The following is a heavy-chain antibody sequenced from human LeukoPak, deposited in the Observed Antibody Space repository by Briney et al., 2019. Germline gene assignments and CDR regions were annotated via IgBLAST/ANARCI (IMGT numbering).Heavy chain of an antibody. V-gene: IGHV3-43*02. CDR1: GFTFDDYA. J-gene: IGHJ4*02. D-gene: IGHD3-22*01. CDR2: ISGDGGST. CDR3: AKDIRYYYDSSGSIASPAFDY. Sequence: GGSLRLSCAASGFTFDDYAMHWVRHAPGKGLEWVSLISGDGGSTYYADSVKGRFTISRDNSKNSLYLQMNSLRTEDTALYYCAKDIRYYYDSSGSIASPAFDYWGQGTLVTVSS.